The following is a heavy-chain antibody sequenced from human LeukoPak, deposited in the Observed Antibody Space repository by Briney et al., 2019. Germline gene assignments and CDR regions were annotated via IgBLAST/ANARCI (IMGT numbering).Heavy chain of an antibody. CDR3: ARVTLIVVVAWFDP. J-gene: IGHJ5*02. CDR1: GGSISSSNW. V-gene: IGHV4-4*02. D-gene: IGHD2-2*01. Sequence: PSETLSLTCAVSGGSISSSNWWSWARQPPGKGLEWLGEIYHSGSTNYNPSLKSRVAMSVDKSKNQFSLKLSSVTAADTAMYYCARVTLIVVVAWFDPWGQGTLVTVSS. CDR2: IYHSGST.